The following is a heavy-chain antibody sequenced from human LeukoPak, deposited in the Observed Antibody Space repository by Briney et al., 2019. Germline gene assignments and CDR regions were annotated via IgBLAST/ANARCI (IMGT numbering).Heavy chain of an antibody. J-gene: IGHJ6*03. Sequence: SQTLSLTCTVSGGSISSGGYYWSWIRQHPGKGLEWIGYIYYSGSTYYNPSLKSRVTISVDTSKNQFSLKLSPVTAADTAVYYCARVGRSCSSTSCMNYYYYYYMDVWGKGTTVTVSS. CDR2: IYYSGST. CDR1: GGSISSGGYY. CDR3: ARVGRSCSSTSCMNYYYYYYMDV. D-gene: IGHD2-2*01. V-gene: IGHV4-31*03.